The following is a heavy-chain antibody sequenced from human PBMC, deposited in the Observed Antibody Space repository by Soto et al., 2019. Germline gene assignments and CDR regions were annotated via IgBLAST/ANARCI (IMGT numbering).Heavy chain of an antibody. D-gene: IGHD5-12*01. V-gene: IGHV4-39*07. CDR1: GGSISSSSSY. CDR2: IYYSGST. J-gene: IGHJ4*02. CDR3: ARGPKMATNMWYFDY. Sequence: SETLSLTCTVSGGSISSSSSYWGWIRQPPGKGLEWIGYIYYSGSTNYNPSLKSRVTISVDTSKNQFSLKLNSVTAADTAVYYCARGPKMATNMWYFDYWGQGTLVTVSS.